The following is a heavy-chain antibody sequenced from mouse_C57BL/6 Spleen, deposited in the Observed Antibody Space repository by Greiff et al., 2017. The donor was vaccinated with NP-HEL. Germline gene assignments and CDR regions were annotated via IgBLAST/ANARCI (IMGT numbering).Heavy chain of an antibody. CDR3: AGVQLIYYGISYYFDY. Sequence: EVQLVESGPGLVKPSPSLSLSCSVTGYSFTSCYYWNWIRQFPGNKLEWMGYIRYDGSNNYNPSLKNRNSITRDTSKNQFFLKLNSVTTEDTATDYCAGVQLIYYGISYYFDYWGQGTTLTVSS. J-gene: IGHJ2*01. CDR2: IRYDGSN. V-gene: IGHV3-6*01. CDR1: GYSFTSCYY. D-gene: IGHD2-1*01.